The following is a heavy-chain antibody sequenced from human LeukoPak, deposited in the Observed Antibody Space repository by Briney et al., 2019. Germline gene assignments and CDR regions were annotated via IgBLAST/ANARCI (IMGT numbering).Heavy chain of an antibody. CDR3: ARGGYNSRYYFDY. D-gene: IGHD5-24*01. CDR1: GFTFSSYW. Sequence: GGSLRLSCAASGFTFSSYWMSWVRQAPGKGREWVANIKQDGSEKYYVDSVKGRFTISRDNAKNSLYLQMNSLRAEDTAVYYCARGGYNSRYYFDYWGQGNLVTVSS. V-gene: IGHV3-7*01. CDR2: IKQDGSEK. J-gene: IGHJ4*02.